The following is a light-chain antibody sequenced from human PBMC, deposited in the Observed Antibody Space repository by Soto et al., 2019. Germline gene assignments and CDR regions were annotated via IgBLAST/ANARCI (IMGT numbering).Light chain of an antibody. J-gene: IGLJ3*02. CDR2: SND. V-gene: IGLV1-44*01. Sequence: QSVLTQPPSATGTPGQRVTVSCSGRGSDIGGHTVSWYQQVPGTAPRLLIHSNDQRPSGVPDRFSGSKSGTSASLAISGLQAEDEADYYCATWDDRLDGPVFGGGTKLTVL. CDR3: ATWDDRLDGPV. CDR1: GSDIGGHT.